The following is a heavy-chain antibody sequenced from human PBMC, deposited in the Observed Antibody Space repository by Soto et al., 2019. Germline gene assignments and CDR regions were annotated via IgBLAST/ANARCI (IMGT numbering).Heavy chain of an antibody. D-gene: IGHD5-12*01. J-gene: IGHJ4*02. CDR2: IYYTGST. Sequence: SETLSLTCTVSGDAISSYYWSWIRQPPGKGLEWIGYIYYTGSTGYNPSLKSRVTISVDTSKIQLSLKLNSVTAADTAVYYCARDRGDSGYEGSLYWGQGSLVTVSS. V-gene: IGHV4-59*01. CDR3: ARDRGDSGYEGSLY. CDR1: GDAISSYY.